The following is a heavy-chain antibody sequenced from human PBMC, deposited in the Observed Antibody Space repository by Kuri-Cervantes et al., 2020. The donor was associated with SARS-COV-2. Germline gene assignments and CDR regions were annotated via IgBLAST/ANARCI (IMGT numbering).Heavy chain of an antibody. J-gene: IGHJ6*03. CDR2: INYSGTT. CDR1: GGSFSDNH. Sequence: SETLSLTCAVYGGSFSDNHWTWVRQLPGKGLEWIGEINYSGTTNYNPSLKSRVTMPVDTSKNQFSLNLTSVTAADTAVYYCARLRRHNNAWFVTGYYMDVWGKGTTVTVSS. V-gene: IGHV4-34*01. CDR3: ARLRRHNNAWFVTGYYMDV. D-gene: IGHD3-10*01.